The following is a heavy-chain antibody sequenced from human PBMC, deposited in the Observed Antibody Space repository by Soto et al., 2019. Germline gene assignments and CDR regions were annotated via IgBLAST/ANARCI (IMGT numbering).Heavy chain of an antibody. CDR1: GFTFTTAP. CDR3: ANHLGYCSSTSCYY. D-gene: IGHD2-2*01. CDR2: ISGSGGST. V-gene: IGHV3-23*01. Sequence: GGSLRLSCAASGFTFTTAPMSWVRQAPGKGLEGVSGISGSGGSTYYADSVKGRFTISRDNSKNTLYLQMNSLRAEDTAVYYCANHLGYCSSTSCYYWGQGTLVTVSS. J-gene: IGHJ4*02.